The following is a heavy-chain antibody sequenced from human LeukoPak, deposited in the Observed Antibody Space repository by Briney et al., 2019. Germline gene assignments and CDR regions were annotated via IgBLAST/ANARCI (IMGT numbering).Heavy chain of an antibody. CDR3: ARHKLGIRRPYYFDY. J-gene: IGHJ4*02. CDR1: GGSISSYY. Sequence: SETLSLTCTVSGGSISSYYWSWIRQPAGKGLEWIGRIYTSGSTNYNPSLKSRVTISVDTSKNQFSLKLSSVTAADTAVYYCARHKLGIRRPYYFDYWGQGTLVTVSS. V-gene: IGHV4-4*07. D-gene: IGHD7-27*01. CDR2: IYTSGST.